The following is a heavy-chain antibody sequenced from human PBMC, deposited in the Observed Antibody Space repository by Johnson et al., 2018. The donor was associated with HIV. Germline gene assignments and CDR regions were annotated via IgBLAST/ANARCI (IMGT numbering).Heavy chain of an antibody. CDR3: AREDDSSGYYYFFGAFDI. V-gene: IGHV3-53*01. J-gene: IGHJ3*02. CDR2: IYSGGST. CDR1: GFTVSSNY. D-gene: IGHD3-22*01. Sequence: VQLVESGGGLIQPGGSLRLSCAASGFTVSSNYMSWVRQAPGKGLEWVSVIYSGGSTYYADSVKGRFTISRDNSKNTVYLQMNSLRVEDTAVYFCAREDDSSGYYYFFGAFDILGQGTMVTVSS.